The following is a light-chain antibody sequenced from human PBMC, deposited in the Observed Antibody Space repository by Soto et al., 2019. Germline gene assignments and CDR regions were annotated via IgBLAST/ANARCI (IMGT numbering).Light chain of an antibody. CDR3: QQYSNSPPWT. V-gene: IGKV3-20*01. CDR2: GTS. CDR1: QSVGSNY. J-gene: IGKJ1*01. Sequence: EIVLTQSPGTLSLSPGDRATLSCRASQSVGSNYLGWYQQKPGQTPRLLIYGTSNRATGIPDRFSGSGSWTEFTLTISRLEPEDFAVYYCQQYSNSPPWTFGQGTKVEIK.